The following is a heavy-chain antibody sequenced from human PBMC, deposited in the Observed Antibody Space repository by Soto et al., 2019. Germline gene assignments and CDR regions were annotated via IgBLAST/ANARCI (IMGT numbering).Heavy chain of an antibody. J-gene: IGHJ6*02. CDR1: GYTFTSYA. D-gene: IGHD6-13*01. Sequence: GASVKVSCKASGYTFTSYAMHWVRQAPGQRLEWMGWINAGNGNTKYSQKFQGRVTITRDTSASTAYMELSSLRSEDTAVYYCARLSSSWAYYYYGMDVWGQGTTVTVSS. CDR3: ARLSSSWAYYYYGMDV. CDR2: INAGNGNT. V-gene: IGHV1-3*01.